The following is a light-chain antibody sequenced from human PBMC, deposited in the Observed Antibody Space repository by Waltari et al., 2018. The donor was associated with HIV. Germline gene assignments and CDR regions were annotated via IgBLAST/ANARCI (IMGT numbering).Light chain of an antibody. CDR3: QQYNNWPRT. V-gene: IGKV3-15*01. J-gene: IGKJ1*01. Sequence: ETVMTQSPGTLSASPGETVTLSCTASQSIDDKLAWYQQKPGQSPRLLIYAASTGSTSVPARFSGSGSGTDFTLTISSLQSEDFAVYHCQQYNNWPRTFGQGTKVEIK. CDR2: AAS. CDR1: QSIDDK.